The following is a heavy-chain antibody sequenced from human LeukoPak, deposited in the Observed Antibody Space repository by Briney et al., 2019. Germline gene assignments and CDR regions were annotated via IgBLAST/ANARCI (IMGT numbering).Heavy chain of an antibody. V-gene: IGHV4-39*01. CDR3: ARSAYCGGDCYSGDAFDI. Sequence: NSSETLSLTCTVSGGSISSRSYYWGWIRQPPGKGLEWIGNIYYSGSTHYNPSLKSRVTISVDTSKNQFSLKLSSVTAADTADTAVYYCARSAYCGGDCYSGDAFDIWGQGTMVTVSS. J-gene: IGHJ3*02. CDR1: GGSISSRSYY. D-gene: IGHD2-21*01. CDR2: IYYSGST.